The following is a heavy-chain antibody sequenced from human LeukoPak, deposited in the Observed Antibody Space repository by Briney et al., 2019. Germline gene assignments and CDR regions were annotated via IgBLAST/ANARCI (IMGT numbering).Heavy chain of an antibody. CDR2: ISGSGGST. Sequence: GGSLRLSCADSGVTFSGDAVCWVCPGPGKGLGWVSAISGSGGSTYYADSVKGRFTISRDNSKNTLYLQMNNLRAEDTAVYYFANLAAYDFWTQFDYWGQGTLVTVSS. V-gene: IGHV3-23*01. CDR1: GVTFSGDA. D-gene: IGHD3-3*01. CDR3: ANLAAYDFWTQFDY. J-gene: IGHJ4*02.